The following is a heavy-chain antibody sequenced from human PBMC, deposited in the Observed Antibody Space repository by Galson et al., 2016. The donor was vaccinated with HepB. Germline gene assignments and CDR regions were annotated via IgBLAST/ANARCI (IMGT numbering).Heavy chain of an antibody. CDR1: GFTVSNNY. CDR3: SRDRHRLSQNTVIGL. J-gene: IGHJ4*02. V-gene: IGHV3-53*01. D-gene: IGHD2/OR15-2a*01. CDR2: IYSNGDT. Sequence: CAASGFTVSNNYMKWVRQAPGKGLEWVSLIYSNGDTRYADSVKGRFTISRDNFKNTVYLHMNNLRAEDTAMYYCSRDRHRLSQNTVIGLWGQGTLVTVPS.